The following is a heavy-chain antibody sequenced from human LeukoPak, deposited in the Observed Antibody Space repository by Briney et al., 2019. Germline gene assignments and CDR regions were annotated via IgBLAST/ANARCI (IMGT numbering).Heavy chain of an antibody. D-gene: IGHD5-12*01. V-gene: IGHV3-11*01. J-gene: IGHJ6*02. CDR1: GFTFSDYY. CDR3: ARELRLDSYYYYYGMDV. Sequence: SGGSLRLSCAASGFTFSDYYMSWIRQAPGKGLEWVSYISSSGSTIYYADSVKGRFTISRDNAKNSLYLQMNSLRAEDTAVHYCARELRLDSYYYYYGMDVWGQGTTVTVSS. CDR2: ISSSGSTI.